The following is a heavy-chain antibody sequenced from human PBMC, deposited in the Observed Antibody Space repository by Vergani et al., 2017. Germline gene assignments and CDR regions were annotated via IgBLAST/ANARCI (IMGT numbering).Heavy chain of an antibody. CDR3: AREGGAARLRDYYGMDV. D-gene: IGHD6-6*01. CDR2: IIPILGIA. CDR1: GGTFSSYA. V-gene: IGHV1-69*04. J-gene: IGHJ6*02. Sequence: QVQLVQSGAEVKKPGSSVKVSCKASGGTFSSYAISWVRQAPGQGLEWMGRIIPILGIANYAQKFQGRVTITADKSTSTAYMELSSLRSEDTAVYYCAREGGAARLRDYYGMDVWGQGTTVTVSS.